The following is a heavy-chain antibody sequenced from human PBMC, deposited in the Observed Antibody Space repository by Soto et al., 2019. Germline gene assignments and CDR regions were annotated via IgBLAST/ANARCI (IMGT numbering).Heavy chain of an antibody. J-gene: IGHJ6*03. CDR1: GFTFSKYD. V-gene: IGHV3-23*01. CDR3: ARRGRTLPHYSYYMDV. CDR2: ISNSGSNR. Sequence: EVQLLEYGGGLVQPGGSLRLSCAASGFTFSKYDMSWVRQAPGKGLEWVSSISNSGSNRYYAESVKGRVTISRDNSNNTLYLQMNSLRAEDTALYYCARRGRTLPHYSYYMDVWGKGTTVTVSS.